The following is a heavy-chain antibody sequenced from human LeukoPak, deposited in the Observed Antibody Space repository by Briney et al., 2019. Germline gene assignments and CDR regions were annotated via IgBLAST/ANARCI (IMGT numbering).Heavy chain of an antibody. V-gene: IGHV4-39*01. Sequence: MPSETLSLTCTVSGVSISSSSYYWGWLRQPPGKGLEWIGSIYYSGSTYYNPSLKSRVTISVDTSKNQFSLKLSSVTAADTAVYYCARGTAGGGMGALYYYYYGMDVWGQGTTVTVSS. CDR3: ARGTAGGGMGALYYYYYGMDV. CDR2: IYYSGST. CDR1: GVSISSSSYY. J-gene: IGHJ6*02. D-gene: IGHD1-26*01.